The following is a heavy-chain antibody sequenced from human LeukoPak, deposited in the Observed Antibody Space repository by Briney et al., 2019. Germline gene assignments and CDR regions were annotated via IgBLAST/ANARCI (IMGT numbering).Heavy chain of an antibody. CDR2: ISYDGSNK. J-gene: IGHJ4*02. CDR3: AKDSGDYGDYGPGYFDY. D-gene: IGHD4-17*01. Sequence: GGSLRLSCAASGFTFSSYGMHWVRQAPGKGLEWVAVISYDGSNKYYADSVKGRFTISRDNSKNTLYLQMNSLRAEDTAVYYCAKDSGDYGDYGPGYFDYWGQGTLVTVSS. V-gene: IGHV3-30*18. CDR1: GFTFSSYG.